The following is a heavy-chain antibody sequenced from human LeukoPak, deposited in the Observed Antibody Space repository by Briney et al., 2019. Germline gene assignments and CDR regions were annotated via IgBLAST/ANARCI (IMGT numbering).Heavy chain of an antibody. D-gene: IGHD2-15*01. CDR3: ATEPGYCSGGRCYGGWFDP. CDR1: GGSFSGYY. Sequence: SETLSLTCAVYGGSFSGYYWSWIRQPPGKGLEWIGEINHSGSTDYNPSLKSRVTISVDTSKSQFSLKLSSVTAADTAVYYCATEPGYCSGGRCYGGWFDPWGRGTLVTASS. V-gene: IGHV4-34*01. J-gene: IGHJ5*02. CDR2: INHSGST.